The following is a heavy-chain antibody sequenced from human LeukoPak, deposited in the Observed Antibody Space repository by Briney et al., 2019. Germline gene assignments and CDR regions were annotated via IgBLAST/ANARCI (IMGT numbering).Heavy chain of an antibody. D-gene: IGHD3-3*01. CDR2: IYYSGST. V-gene: IGHV4-30-4*01. J-gene: IGHJ6*02. Sequence: PSETLSLTCTVSGGSISSGDYYWSWIRQPPGKGLEWIGYIYYSGSTYYNPSLKSRDTISVDTSKNQFSLKLSSVTAADTAVYYCARGSPLAYYDFWSGYYGGMDVWGQGTTVTVSS. CDR1: GGSISSGDYY. CDR3: ARGSPLAYYDFWSGYYGGMDV.